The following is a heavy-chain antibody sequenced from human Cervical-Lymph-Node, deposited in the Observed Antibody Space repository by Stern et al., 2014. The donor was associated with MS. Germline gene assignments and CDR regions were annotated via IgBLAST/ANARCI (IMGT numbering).Heavy chain of an antibody. V-gene: IGHV4-4*02. J-gene: IGHJ4*02. CDR1: GGSITRSHW. D-gene: IGHD3-10*01. CDR2: VLLSVST. Sequence: QVQLQESGPGLVKPSGTLSLTCAVSGGSITRSHWWSWVRQPPGKGLEWIGEVLLSVSTNSNSSLKSRVSVSLNKSRKQFSLSLKSVTAADTAVYYCARRASGYYFDSWGQGTLVTVSS. CDR3: ARRASGYYFDS.